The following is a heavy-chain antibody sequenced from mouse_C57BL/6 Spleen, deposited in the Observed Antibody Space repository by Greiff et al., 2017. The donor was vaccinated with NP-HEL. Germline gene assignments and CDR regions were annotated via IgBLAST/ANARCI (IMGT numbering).Heavy chain of an antibody. CDR2: ISYDGSN. V-gene: IGHV3-6*01. CDR1: GYSITSGYY. J-gene: IGHJ3*01. D-gene: IGHD2-4*01. CDR3: ARDLEDYDEGAWFAY. Sequence: ESGPGLVKPSQSLSLTCSVTGYSITSGYYWNWIRQFPGNKLEWMGYISYDGSNNYNPSLKNRISITRDTSKNQFFLKLNSVTTEDTATYYCARDLEDYDEGAWFAYWGQGTLVTVSA.